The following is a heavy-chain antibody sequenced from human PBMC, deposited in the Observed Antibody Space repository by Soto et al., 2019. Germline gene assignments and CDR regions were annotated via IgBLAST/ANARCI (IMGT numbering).Heavy chain of an antibody. D-gene: IGHD6-19*01. J-gene: IGHJ6*02. CDR1: GGSFSGYY. V-gene: IGHV4-34*01. CDR3: ARPTRQWLVLRYYYGMDV. CDR2: INHSGST. Sequence: QVQLQQWGAGLLKPSETLSLTCAVYGGSFSGYYRSWISQPPGKGLEWIGEINHSGSTNYNPSLKSRVTISVDTSKNQFSLKLSSVTAADTAVYYCARPTRQWLVLRYYYGMDVWGQGTTVTVSS.